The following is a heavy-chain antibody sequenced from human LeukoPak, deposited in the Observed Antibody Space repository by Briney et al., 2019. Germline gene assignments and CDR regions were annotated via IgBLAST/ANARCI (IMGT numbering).Heavy chain of an antibody. Sequence: GGSLRLSCAASGFTFSDHAMSWVRQAPAKGLEWVSSINGNGGGSYYIDSVKGRFTVSRDNSENALYLQMNNLRTEDTAVYYCARLSPGIAVAPGQDDALDIWGQGTMVTVSS. J-gene: IGHJ3*02. CDR1: GFTFSDHA. CDR3: ARLSPGIAVAPGQDDALDI. CDR2: INGNGGGS. V-gene: IGHV3-23*01. D-gene: IGHD6-19*01.